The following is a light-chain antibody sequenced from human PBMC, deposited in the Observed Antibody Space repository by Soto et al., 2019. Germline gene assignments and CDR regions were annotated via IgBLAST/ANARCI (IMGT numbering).Light chain of an antibody. CDR1: QSISST. V-gene: IGKV3-15*01. J-gene: IGKJ4*01. Sequence: EMVMTQSPATLSVSPGERATLSCRASQSISSTLAWYQQKPGQAPRLLIYGASTRATGIPARFSGSGSGTEFTLTISSLQSEDFAVYYCQQYSNWPPLTFGGGTKVEIK. CDR3: QQYSNWPPLT. CDR2: GAS.